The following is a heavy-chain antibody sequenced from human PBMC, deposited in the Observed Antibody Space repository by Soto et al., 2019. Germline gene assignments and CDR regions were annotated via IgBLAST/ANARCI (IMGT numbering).Heavy chain of an antibody. CDR1: GFTFSRYW. V-gene: IGHV3-74*01. Sequence: SGGSLRLSCAACGFTFSRYWMHWVRQAPGKGLVWVSRISSYGSDTHYADSVKGRFTISRDNAKNTLYLQMNSLRADDTAVYYCASNYAYAEGYYWYGIDVWGQGTTVTVSS. CDR2: ISSYGSDT. D-gene: IGHD3-16*01. CDR3: ASNYAYAEGYYWYGIDV. J-gene: IGHJ6*02.